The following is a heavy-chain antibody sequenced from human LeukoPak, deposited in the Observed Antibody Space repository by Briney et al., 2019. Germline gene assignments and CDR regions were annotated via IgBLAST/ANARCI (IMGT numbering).Heavy chain of an antibody. CDR1: GFTFSSYG. CDR2: ISYDGSNK. D-gene: IGHD2-2*01. Sequence: GRSLRLSCAASGFTFSSYGMHWVRQAPGKGLEWVAVISYDGSNKYYADSVKGRFTISRDNSKNTLYPQMNSLRAEDTAVYYCAKVVMTYYYYGMDVWGQGTTVTVSS. CDR3: AKVVMTYYYYGMDV. J-gene: IGHJ6*02. V-gene: IGHV3-30*18.